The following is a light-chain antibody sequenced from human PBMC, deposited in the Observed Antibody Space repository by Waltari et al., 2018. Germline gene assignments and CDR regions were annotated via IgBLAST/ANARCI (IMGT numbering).Light chain of an antibody. V-gene: IGKV3-20*01. CDR2: GAS. CDR3: QHYVRLPAT. J-gene: IGKJ1*01. CDR1: QSVSRA. Sequence: EIVLTQSPGSLSSSPGERVTLSCRARQSVSRALAWYQQQPGQAPGLLSFGASNRATGIPDRISGSGSETDFSLTISRLEPEDFAVYYCQHYVRLPATFGRGTKVEIK.